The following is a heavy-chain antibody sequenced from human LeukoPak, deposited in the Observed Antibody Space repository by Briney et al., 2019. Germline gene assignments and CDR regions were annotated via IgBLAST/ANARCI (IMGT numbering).Heavy chain of an antibody. Sequence: PGGSLRLSCAASGFTVSNFWMFWVRQAPGKGPVWVSRISGEGSTTTYADSVKGRFTISRANAKNMVYLQMNSLRPEDTALYYCAKAQYLSFDVFDSWGQGTMVTVSS. J-gene: IGHJ3*02. CDR2: ISGEGSTT. CDR3: AKAQYLSFDVFDS. V-gene: IGHV3-74*01. CDR1: GFTVSNFW. D-gene: IGHD3-10*01.